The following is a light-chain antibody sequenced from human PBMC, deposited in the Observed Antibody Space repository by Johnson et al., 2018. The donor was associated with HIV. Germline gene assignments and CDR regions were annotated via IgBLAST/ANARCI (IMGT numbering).Light chain of an antibody. CDR2: EKN. V-gene: IGLV1-51*02. CDR3: GSWDSSLSAHYG. Sequence: QSVLTQPPSVSAAPGQNVTISCSGSSSNIGNNYVYWNQQLPGTAPKLLIYEKNKLTSGIPDRFSASKSGTSATLDITGLQPGDEGDYYCGSWDSSLSAHYGCATGTKVTVL. J-gene: IGLJ1*01. CDR1: SSNIGNNY.